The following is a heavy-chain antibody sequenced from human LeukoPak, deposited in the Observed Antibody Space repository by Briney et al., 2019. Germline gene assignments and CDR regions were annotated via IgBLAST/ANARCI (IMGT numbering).Heavy chain of an antibody. CDR2: ISRSGRTI. V-gene: IGHV3-11*01. CDR1: GFTFSDYY. D-gene: IGHD2-15*01. Sequence: GGSLRLSCAASGFTFSDYYMSWIRQAPGKGLERVSYISRSGRTIYYADSVKGRFTISRDNAKNSLYLQMNSLRAEDTAVYYCARTDCSGGSCYGLHDYYMDVWGKGTTVTVSS. J-gene: IGHJ6*03. CDR3: ARTDCSGGSCYGLHDYYMDV.